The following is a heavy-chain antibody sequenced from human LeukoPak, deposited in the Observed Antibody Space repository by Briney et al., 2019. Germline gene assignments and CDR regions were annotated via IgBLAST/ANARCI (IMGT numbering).Heavy chain of an antibody. V-gene: IGHV4-39*01. CDR2: IYYSGST. Sequence: SETLSLTCTVSGGSISSSSYYWGWIRQPPGKRLEWIGSIYYSGSTYYNPSLKSRVTISVDTSKNQFSLKLSSVTAADTAVYYCARHELSGRWLLDYWGQGTLVTVSS. J-gene: IGHJ4*02. CDR3: ARHELSGRWLLDY. CDR1: GGSISSSSYY. D-gene: IGHD5-24*01.